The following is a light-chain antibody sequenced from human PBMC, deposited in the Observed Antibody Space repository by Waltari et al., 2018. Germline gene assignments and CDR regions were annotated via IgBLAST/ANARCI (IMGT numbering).Light chain of an antibody. CDR2: KDS. CDR3: YSAADNSWV. J-gene: IGLJ3*02. V-gene: IGLV3-27*01. Sequence: SYELTQPSSVSVSPGQTARITCPGDVLAKKYARWFQQKPGPAPVRVIYKDSERPSGIPARVSGSSSGTTVTLTIVGAQVEDDADYYCYSAADNSWVFGGGTKLTV. CDR1: VLAKKY.